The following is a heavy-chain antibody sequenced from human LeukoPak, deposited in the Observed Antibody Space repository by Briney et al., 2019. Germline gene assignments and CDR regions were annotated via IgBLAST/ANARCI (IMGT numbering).Heavy chain of an antibody. Sequence: PGGSLRLSCTVSGFTLSSYEMSWIRQAPGKGLEWVSSIEYSGGSAYYADSVKGRFTISRDDSKNTAYLQMDSLKTEDTAVYYCTGNYYGSGSYADFDYWGQGTLVTVSS. V-gene: IGHV3-23*01. J-gene: IGHJ4*02. CDR3: TGNYYGSGSYADFDY. D-gene: IGHD3-10*01. CDR2: IEYSGGSA. CDR1: GFTLSSYE.